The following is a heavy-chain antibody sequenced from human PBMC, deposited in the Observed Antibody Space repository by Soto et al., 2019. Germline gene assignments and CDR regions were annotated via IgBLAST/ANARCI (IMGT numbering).Heavy chain of an antibody. J-gene: IGHJ4*02. CDR1: GGSISSYY. V-gene: IGHV4-59*01. D-gene: IGHD4-17*01. CDR2: IYYSGST. CDR3: ARSLNADGDYPIFDY. Sequence: SETLSLTCTVSGGSISSYYWSWIRQPPGKGLEWIGYIYYSGSTNYNPSLKSRVTISVDTSKNQFSLKLSSVTAADTAVYYCARSLNADGDYPIFDYRGQRTLVTVSA.